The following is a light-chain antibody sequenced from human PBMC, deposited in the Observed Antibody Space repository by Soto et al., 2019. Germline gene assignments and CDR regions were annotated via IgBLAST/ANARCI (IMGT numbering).Light chain of an antibody. Sequence: IQMTQSPSSLSAFVGDRVTITCRASQSISNYLNWYQQKPGKAPKLLIYAASSLQSGVPSRFSGSGSGTDFTLTISSLQPEDFATYYCQQSYRTPLTFGGGTKVEI. CDR2: AAS. J-gene: IGKJ4*01. CDR1: QSISNY. CDR3: QQSYRTPLT. V-gene: IGKV1-39*01.